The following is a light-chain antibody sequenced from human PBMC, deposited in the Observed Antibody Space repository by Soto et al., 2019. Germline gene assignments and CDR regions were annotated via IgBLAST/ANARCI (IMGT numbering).Light chain of an antibody. J-gene: IGLJ2*01. Sequence: QSALTQPPSASGSPGQSVTISCTGSSSDVGGYNYVSWYQQHPGKAPKLMIYEVSKRPSGVPGRLSGSKSGNTASLTVSGLQAEDEADYYCSSYGGSNTVVFGGGTKLTDL. CDR1: SSDVGGYNY. CDR3: SSYGGSNTVV. V-gene: IGLV2-8*01. CDR2: EVS.